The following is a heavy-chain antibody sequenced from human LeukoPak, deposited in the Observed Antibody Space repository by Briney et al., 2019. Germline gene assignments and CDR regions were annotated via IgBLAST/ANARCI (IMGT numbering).Heavy chain of an antibody. V-gene: IGHV3-30*04. CDR3: VRDRAPWGGALGGAKGMDV. J-gene: IGHJ6*04. CDR2: ISYEGSVT. Sequence: GGSLTLSCAASGFTFSNYAFHWVRQPPGKGLEWAAVISYEGSVTYYADSVKGRFTISRDNSKNTLDLQMNSLRVEDTAVYYCVRDRAPWGGALGGAKGMDVWGEGTTVTVSS. CDR1: GFTFSNYA. D-gene: IGHD3-10*01.